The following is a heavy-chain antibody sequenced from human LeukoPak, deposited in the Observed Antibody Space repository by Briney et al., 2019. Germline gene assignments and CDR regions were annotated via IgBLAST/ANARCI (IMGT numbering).Heavy chain of an antibody. V-gene: IGHV3-23*01. Sequence: QAGGSLRLSCAASGFTFTTYAMTWVRQAPGKGLEWVSSITSSGGSTYYADSVKGRFTISRDNSKNTLYLQMNSLKAEDTAIFCCAKGYRSNDYWGQGTLVTVSS. D-gene: IGHD1-14*01. CDR1: GFTFTTYA. J-gene: IGHJ4*02. CDR3: AKGYRSNDY. CDR2: ITSSGGST.